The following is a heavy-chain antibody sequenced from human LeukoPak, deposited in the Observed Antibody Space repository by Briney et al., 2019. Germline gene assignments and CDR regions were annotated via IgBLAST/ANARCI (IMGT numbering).Heavy chain of an antibody. CDR2: INHSGST. CDR3: ARGRAKDIVVVVAARKGLYDWFDP. CDR1: GGSFSGYY. D-gene: IGHD2-15*01. J-gene: IGHJ5*02. V-gene: IGHV4-34*01. Sequence: SETLSLTCAVYGGSFSGYYWSWIRQPPGKGLEWIGEINHSGSTNYNPSLKSRVTISVDTSKNQFSLKLSSVTAADTAVYYCARGRAKDIVVVVAARKGLYDWFDPWGQGTLVTVSS.